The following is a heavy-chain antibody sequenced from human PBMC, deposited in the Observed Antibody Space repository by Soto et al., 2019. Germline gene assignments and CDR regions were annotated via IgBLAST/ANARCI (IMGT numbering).Heavy chain of an antibody. CDR3: ARRCSSTSCYGGTYGMDV. D-gene: IGHD2-2*01. CDR2: IIPIFGTA. J-gene: IGHJ6*02. Sequence: QVQMVQSGAEVKKPGSSVKVCCKASGGTFSSYAISWVRQAPGQGLEWMGGIIPIFGTANYAQKFQGRVTITADEPTSTAYMELRSLRSEDTAVYYCARRCSSTSCYGGTYGMDVWGQGTTVPVSS. CDR1: GGTFSSYA. V-gene: IGHV1-69*01.